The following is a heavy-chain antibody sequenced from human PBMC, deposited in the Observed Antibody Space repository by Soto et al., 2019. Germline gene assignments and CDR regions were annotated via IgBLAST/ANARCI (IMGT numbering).Heavy chain of an antibody. CDR1: GGTFSSYA. Sequence: SVKVSCKASGGTFSSYAISWVRQAPVQGLEWMGGIIPIFGTANYAQKFQGRVTITADESTSTAYMELSSLRSEDTAVYYCARAPPLRFLEWPHYFDYWGQGTLVTVSS. D-gene: IGHD3-3*01. J-gene: IGHJ4*02. CDR2: IIPIFGTA. V-gene: IGHV1-69*01. CDR3: ARAPPLRFLEWPHYFDY.